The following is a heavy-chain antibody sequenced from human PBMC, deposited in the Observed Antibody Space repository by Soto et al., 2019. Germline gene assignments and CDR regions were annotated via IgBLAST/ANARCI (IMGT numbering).Heavy chain of an antibody. Sequence: GESLKISCEGSGYRFTTYWIAWVRKMPGKGLEWMGIIYPGDSGTRYSPSFQGQVTISADKSISTAYLQRSSFQPSDSAMYFCASTRNTSHYYDMEVCGKGTTVTVSS. CDR2: IYPGDSGT. J-gene: IGHJ6*03. CDR1: GYRFTTYW. V-gene: IGHV5-51*01. D-gene: IGHD2-2*01. CDR3: ASTRNTSHYYDMEV.